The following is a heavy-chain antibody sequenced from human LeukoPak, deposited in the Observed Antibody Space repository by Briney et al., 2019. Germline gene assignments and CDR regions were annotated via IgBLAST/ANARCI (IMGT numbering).Heavy chain of an antibody. J-gene: IGHJ6*03. V-gene: IGHV1-46*01. CDR1: GYTFTSYY. D-gene: IGHD6-6*01. Sequence: ASVKVSCKASGYTFTSYYMHWVRQAPGQGLEWMGIINPSGGSTSYAQKFQGRVTMTRDMSTSTVYMELSSLRSEDTAVYYCARDLASSSVYYYYYMDVWGKGTTVTVSS. CDR2: INPSGGST. CDR3: ARDLASSSVYYYYYMDV.